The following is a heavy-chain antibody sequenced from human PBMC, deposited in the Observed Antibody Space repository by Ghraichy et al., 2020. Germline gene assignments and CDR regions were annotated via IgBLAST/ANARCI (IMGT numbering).Heavy chain of an antibody. J-gene: IGHJ4*02. CDR2: INHSGST. CDR3: ARGGYSRDFDY. Sequence: SETLSLTCAVYGGSFSGYYWSWIRQPPGKGLEWIGEINHSGSTNYNPSLKSRVTISVDTSKNQFSLKLSSVTAADTAVYYCARGGYSRDFDYWGQGTLVTVSS. CDR1: GGSFSGYY. D-gene: IGHD6-13*01. V-gene: IGHV4-34*01.